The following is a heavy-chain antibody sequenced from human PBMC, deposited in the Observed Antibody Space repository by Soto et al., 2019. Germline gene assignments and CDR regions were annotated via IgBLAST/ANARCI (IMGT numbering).Heavy chain of an antibody. D-gene: IGHD6-13*01. J-gene: IGHJ2*01. Sequence: EVQLLKSGGGVLQPGGSLRLSCAASGFTFPTSAMSWLRQAPGKGLEWVSGISASATTTYYADSVKGRFTISRDNSENTLSLQIISLRAEDTAVYYCAKDTAPPAGTFWCFDLWGRGTRVTVSS. V-gene: IGHV3-23*01. CDR1: GFTFPTSA. CDR2: ISASATTT. CDR3: AKDTAPPAGTFWCFDL.